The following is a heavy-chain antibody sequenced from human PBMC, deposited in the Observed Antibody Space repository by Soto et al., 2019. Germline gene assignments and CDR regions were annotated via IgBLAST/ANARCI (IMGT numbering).Heavy chain of an antibody. J-gene: IGHJ6*02. CDR3: ASPPRGDLLSTYGMDV. Sequence: QVQLVQSGAEVKKPGSSVKDACKASGGTFSSYAISWVRQAPGQGLEWMGGIIPIFGSANYAQKFQGRVTISADESTSTAYMELSSLRSEDTAVSYCASPPRGDLLSTYGMDVWGQGTTVTVSS. V-gene: IGHV1-69*01. CDR2: IIPIFGSA. D-gene: IGHD1-26*01. CDR1: GGTFSSYA.